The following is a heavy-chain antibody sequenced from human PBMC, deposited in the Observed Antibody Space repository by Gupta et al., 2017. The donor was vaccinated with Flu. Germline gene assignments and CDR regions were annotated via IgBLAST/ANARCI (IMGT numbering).Heavy chain of an antibody. D-gene: IGHD4-17*01. CDR2: INPDGSST. J-gene: IGHJ4*02. V-gene: IGHV3-74*03. CDR1: VFTFSTSY. CDR3: ATVTSGC. Sequence: EMQLVESGGGLVQPGGSLRLSCAASVFTFSTSYLQWVRQAPGKGLVWVSRINPDGSSTTYAESVKGRFTISRDNAKNTLYLQMNSLGDDDTAVYYCATVTSGCWGQGTLVTVSS.